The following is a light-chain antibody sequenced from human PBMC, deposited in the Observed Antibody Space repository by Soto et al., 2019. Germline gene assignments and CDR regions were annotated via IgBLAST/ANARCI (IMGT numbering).Light chain of an antibody. CDR3: QQYNSYSWT. CDR1: QSISSW. Sequence: DIQMTQSPSTLSASVGDRVTITCRASQSISSWLAWYQQKPGKAPKLLIYKASSLESGVPSRFSGSGSGTEFTLTISSLQPDGFATYCCQQYNSYSWTFGQGTKVEIK. V-gene: IGKV1-5*03. CDR2: KAS. J-gene: IGKJ1*01.